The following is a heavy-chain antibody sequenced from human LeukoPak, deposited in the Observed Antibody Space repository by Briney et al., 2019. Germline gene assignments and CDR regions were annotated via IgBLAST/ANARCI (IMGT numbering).Heavy chain of an antibody. CDR3: AGWPQVVPFHARFDP. CDR1: GGTFSSYT. V-gene: IGHV1-69*02. J-gene: IGHJ5*02. CDR2: IIPILGIA. D-gene: IGHD2-2*01. Sequence: SVKVSCKASGGTFSSYTISWVRQAPGQGLEWMGRIIPILGIANYAQEFQGRVTITADKSTSTAYMELSSLRSEDTAVYYCAGWPQVVPFHARFDPWGQGTLVTVSS.